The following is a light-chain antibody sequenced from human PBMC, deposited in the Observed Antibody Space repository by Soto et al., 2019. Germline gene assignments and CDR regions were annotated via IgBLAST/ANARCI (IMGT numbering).Light chain of an antibody. Sequence: DVVLTQSPLSLPVNFGQPASISCRSSKSLVYSDGNTHLSWFHQRPGQSPRRLIYRVSSRDSGVQDRFSGSGSGTDFTLEISRVEAEDVGIYFCTQGTHWPRTFGPGTKVEVK. J-gene: IGKJ1*01. V-gene: IGKV2-30*01. CDR1: KSLVYSDGNTH. CDR2: RVS. CDR3: TQGTHWPRT.